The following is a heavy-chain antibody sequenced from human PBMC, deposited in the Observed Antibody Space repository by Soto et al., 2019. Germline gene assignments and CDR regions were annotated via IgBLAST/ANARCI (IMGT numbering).Heavy chain of an antibody. D-gene: IGHD2-2*01. CDR3: AREAGYCSRTSCYRRAFDT. CDR1: GFTFSGHW. V-gene: IGHV3-74*03. Sequence: EVQLVESGGDLVQPGGSLRLSCAASGFTFSGHWRHWVRQVPGKGREWVSRINTDGGSSAYADSVKGRFTISRDNAKNTLYLQMKGLRAEDTAVYYCAREAGYCSRTSCYRRAFDTWGQGTTVTVSS. CDR2: INTDGGSS. J-gene: IGHJ3*02.